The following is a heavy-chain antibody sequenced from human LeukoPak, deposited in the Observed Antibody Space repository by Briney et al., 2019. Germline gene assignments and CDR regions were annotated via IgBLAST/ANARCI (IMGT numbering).Heavy chain of an antibody. J-gene: IGHJ4*02. CDR2: IDPKSGGT. V-gene: IGHV1-2*02. D-gene: IGHD3-10*01. CDR1: GYNFADYY. Sequence: GASVKVSCKASGYNFADYYIHWVRQAPGQGLEWMGWIDPKSGGTDYAQKFQGRVIMTRDTSSGTAHMEVSRLKSDDTALYYCARDGVVRGVIVYWGQGTLVTVSS. CDR3: ARDGVVRGVIVY.